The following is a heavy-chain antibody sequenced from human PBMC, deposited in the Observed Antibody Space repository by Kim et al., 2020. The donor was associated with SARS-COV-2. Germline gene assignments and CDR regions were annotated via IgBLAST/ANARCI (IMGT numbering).Heavy chain of an antibody. J-gene: IGHJ6*03. CDR2: IYYSGST. V-gene: IGHV4-30-4*01. D-gene: IGHD3-3*01. CDR3: ARGGRFLEWLLGVNYYYYMDV. Sequence: SETLSLTCTVSGGSISSGDYYWSWIRQPPGKGLEWIGYIYYSGSTYYNPSLKSRVTISVDTSKNQFSLKLSFVTAADTAVYYCARGGRFLEWLLGVNYYYYMDVWGKGTTVTVSS. CDR1: GGSISSGDYY.